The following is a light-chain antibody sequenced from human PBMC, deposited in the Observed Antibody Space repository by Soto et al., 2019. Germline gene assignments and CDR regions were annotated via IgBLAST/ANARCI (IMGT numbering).Light chain of an antibody. CDR2: GNS. J-gene: IGLJ1*01. V-gene: IGLV1-40*01. Sequence: QPVLTQPPSVSGAPGQRVTISCTGSSSNIGAGYDVHWYQQLPGTAPKLLFYGNSNRPSGVPDRFSGSKSGTSASLAITGLQAEDEADYYCQSHDSSLSGYVFGTGTKLTVL. CDR1: SSNIGAGYD. CDR3: QSHDSSLSGYV.